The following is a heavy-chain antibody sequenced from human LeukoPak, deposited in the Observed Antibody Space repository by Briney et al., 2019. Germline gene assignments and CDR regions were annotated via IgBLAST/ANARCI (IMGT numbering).Heavy chain of an antibody. Sequence: ASVKVSCKVSGYTFTGYYMHWVRQAPGQGLEWMGWINPNSGGTNYAQKFQGRVTMTRDTSISTAYMELSRLRSDDTAVYYCARVAYGHYVENWFDPWGKGTLVTVSS. V-gene: IGHV1-2*02. CDR3: ARVAYGHYVENWFDP. J-gene: IGHJ5*02. CDR1: GYTFTGYY. D-gene: IGHD4-17*01. CDR2: INPNSGGT.